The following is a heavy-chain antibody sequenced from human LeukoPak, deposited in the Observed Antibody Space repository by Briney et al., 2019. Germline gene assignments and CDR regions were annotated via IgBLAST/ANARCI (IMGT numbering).Heavy chain of an antibody. V-gene: IGHV1-69*04. Sequence: SVKVSCKASGGTFSSYAISWVRQAPGQGLEWMGRIIPILGIANYAQKFQGGVTITADKSTSTAYMELSSLRSEDTAVYYCAREGGNYYGSGSSYYDYWGQGTLVTVSS. J-gene: IGHJ4*02. CDR2: IIPILGIA. CDR3: AREGGNYYGSGSSYYDY. CDR1: GGTFSSYA. D-gene: IGHD3-10*01.